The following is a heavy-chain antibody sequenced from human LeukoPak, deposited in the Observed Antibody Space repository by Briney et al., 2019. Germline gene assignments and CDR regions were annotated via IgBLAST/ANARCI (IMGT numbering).Heavy chain of an antibody. V-gene: IGHV4-34*01. CDR3: ARGPPDSTVGTKTNWFDP. CDR2: INHSGST. D-gene: IGHD4-17*01. J-gene: IGHJ5*02. CDR1: GGSFSGYY. Sequence: SSETLSLTCAVYGGSFSGYYWSWIRQPPGKGLEWIGEINHSGSTNYNPSLKSRVTISVDTSKNQFSLKLSSVTAADTAVYYCARGPPDSTVGTKTNWFDPWGQGTLVTVSS.